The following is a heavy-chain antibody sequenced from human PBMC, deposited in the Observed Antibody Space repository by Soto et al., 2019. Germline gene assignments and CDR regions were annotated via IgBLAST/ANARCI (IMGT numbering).Heavy chain of an antibody. J-gene: IGHJ4*02. V-gene: IGHV1-69*01. CDR1: GGTFSTSG. CDR3: ARERRGSYCSSTSCFFDY. D-gene: IGHD2-2*01. CDR2: IIPIFGTA. Sequence: QVQLVQSGAEVKKPGSSVKVSCKASGGTFSTSGINWVRQAPGQGLEWMRGIIPIFGTANYAQKFQGRVTITADESTSTAYMELSSLKSEDTAVYFCARERRGSYCSSTSCFFDYWGQGTLVTVSS.